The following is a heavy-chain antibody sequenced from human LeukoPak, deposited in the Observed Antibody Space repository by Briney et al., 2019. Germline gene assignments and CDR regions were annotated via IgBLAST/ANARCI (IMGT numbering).Heavy chain of an antibody. Sequence: PGESLKISCKGSGYSFTSYWIGWLRQMPGKGLEWMGIIYPGDSDTRYSPSFQGQVTISADKSISTAYLQWSSLKAADTAMYYCASSYGSGSYYSSLDYWGQGTLVTVSS. D-gene: IGHD3-10*01. CDR3: ASSYGSGSYYSSLDY. J-gene: IGHJ4*02. CDR2: IYPGDSDT. V-gene: IGHV5-51*03. CDR1: GYSFTSYW.